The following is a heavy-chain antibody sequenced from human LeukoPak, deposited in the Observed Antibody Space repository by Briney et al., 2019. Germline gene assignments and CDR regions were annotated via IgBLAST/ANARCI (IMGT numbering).Heavy chain of an antibody. V-gene: IGHV4-61*02. CDR1: GGSISSGSYY. CDR3: ARGPNYYGSGSWHYYYYYMDV. J-gene: IGHJ6*03. D-gene: IGHD3-10*01. CDR2: IYTSGST. Sequence: PSETLSLTCTVSGGSISSGSYYWSWIRQPAGKGLEWIGRIYTSGSTNYNPSLKSRVTISVDTSKNQFSLKLSSVTAADTAVYYCARGPNYYGSGSWHYYYYYMDVWGKGTTVTVSS.